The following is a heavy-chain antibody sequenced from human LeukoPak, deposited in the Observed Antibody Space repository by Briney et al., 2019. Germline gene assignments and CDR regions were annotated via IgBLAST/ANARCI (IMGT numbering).Heavy chain of an antibody. Sequence: GGSLRLSCAASGFTFSNYWMHWVRQVPGKGPVWVSRITSDGSSTIYADSVKGRFTISRDNAKNTLYLQMNSLTADDTAIYYCARGGDGYSDYYYYYMDVWGKGTTVTVSS. J-gene: IGHJ6*03. CDR1: GFTFSNYW. CDR3: ARGGDGYSDYYYYYMDV. D-gene: IGHD5-24*01. V-gene: IGHV3-74*01. CDR2: ITSDGSST.